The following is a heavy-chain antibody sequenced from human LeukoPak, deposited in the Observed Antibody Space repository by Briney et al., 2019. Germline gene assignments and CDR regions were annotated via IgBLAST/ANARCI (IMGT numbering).Heavy chain of an antibody. CDR3: TTVKEANDAFDI. CDR1: GFTFINAW. CDR2: IKSKTDGGTT. V-gene: IGHV3-15*01. Sequence: GGSLRLSCAASGFTFINAWVTWVRQAPGKGLEWVGRIKSKTDGGTTDYAAPVKGRFTISRDDSKNTLYLQMNSLKTEDTAVYYCTTVKEANDAFDIWGQGTMVTVSS. J-gene: IGHJ3*02.